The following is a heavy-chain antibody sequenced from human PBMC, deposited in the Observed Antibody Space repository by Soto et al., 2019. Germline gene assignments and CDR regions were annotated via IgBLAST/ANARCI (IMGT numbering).Heavy chain of an antibody. CDR1: GFTFSSYW. V-gene: IGHV3-7*01. D-gene: IGHD6-19*01. J-gene: IGHJ4*02. CDR2: IKQDGSEK. Sequence: GGSLRLSCAASGFTFSSYWMSWVRQAPGKGLEWVANIKQDGSEKYYVDSVKGRFTISRDNAKNSLYLQMNSLRAEDTAVYYCARDTSQWLVPKYYFDYWGQGTLVTVSS. CDR3: ARDTSQWLVPKYYFDY.